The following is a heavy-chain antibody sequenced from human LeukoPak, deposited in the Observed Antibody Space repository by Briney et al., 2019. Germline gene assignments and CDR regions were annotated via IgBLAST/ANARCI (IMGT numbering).Heavy chain of an antibody. Sequence: SQTLSLTCAVSGSSISSGGYSWSWIRQPPGKGLEWIGYIYHSGSTYYNPSLKSRVTISVDRSKNQFSLKLSSVTAADTAVYYCARVPPHYYYGMDVWGQGTTVTVSS. CDR2: IYHSGST. J-gene: IGHJ6*02. V-gene: IGHV4-30-2*01. CDR3: ARVPPHYYYGMDV. CDR1: GSSISSGGYS.